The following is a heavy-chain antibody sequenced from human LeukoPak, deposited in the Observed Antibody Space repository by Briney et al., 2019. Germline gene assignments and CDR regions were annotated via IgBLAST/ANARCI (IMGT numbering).Heavy chain of an antibody. CDR1: GYSISSGYY. J-gene: IGHJ4*02. D-gene: IGHD4-11*01. CDR2: IYHSGST. V-gene: IGHV4-38-2*01. Sequence: PSETLSLTCAVSGYSISSGYYWGWIRQPPGKGLEWIGSIYHSGSTYYNPSLKSRVTISVDTSKYQFSLKLSSVTAADTAVYYCATVSADYWGQGTLVTVSS. CDR3: ATVSADY.